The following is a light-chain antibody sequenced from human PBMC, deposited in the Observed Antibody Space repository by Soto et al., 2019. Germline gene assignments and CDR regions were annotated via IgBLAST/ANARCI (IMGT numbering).Light chain of an antibody. CDR3: QQVNVYPST. J-gene: IGKJ4*01. CDR1: QSVANNY. V-gene: IGKV3-20*01. Sequence: EIVLTQSPGTLSLSPGERATLSCRASQSVANNYLAWYQQKPGQAPRFVIYGASARASGIPDRFSGGGSGTDFTLTISSLQPEDFATYYCQQVNVYPSTFGGGTKVEIK. CDR2: GAS.